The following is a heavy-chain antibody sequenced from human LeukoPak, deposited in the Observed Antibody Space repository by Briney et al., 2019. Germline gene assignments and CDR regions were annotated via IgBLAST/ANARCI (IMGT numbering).Heavy chain of an antibody. CDR2: INHSGST. Sequence: SETLSLTCAVYGGSFSGYYWSWIRQPPGKGLEWIGEINHSGSTNYNPSLKSRVTISIDTSKIQFSLKLTSVTAADTAVYYCAREHYTSGWYIRDWGQGTLVTVSS. V-gene: IGHV4-34*01. CDR1: GGSFSGYY. J-gene: IGHJ4*02. D-gene: IGHD6-19*01. CDR3: AREHYTSGWYIRD.